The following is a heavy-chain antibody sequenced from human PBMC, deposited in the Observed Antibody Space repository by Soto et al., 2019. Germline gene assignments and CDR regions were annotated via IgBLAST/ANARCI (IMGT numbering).Heavy chain of an antibody. CDR3: ASLYCSGGSSSAFDI. Sequence: PGESLKISCKGSGYSFTSYWIGWVRQMPGKGLEWMGIIYPGDSDTRYSPSFQGQVTISADKSISTAYLQWSSLKASDTAMYYCASLYCSGGSSSAFDIWGQGTMVTVSS. D-gene: IGHD2-15*01. J-gene: IGHJ3*02. CDR2: IYPGDSDT. V-gene: IGHV5-51*01. CDR1: GYSFTSYW.